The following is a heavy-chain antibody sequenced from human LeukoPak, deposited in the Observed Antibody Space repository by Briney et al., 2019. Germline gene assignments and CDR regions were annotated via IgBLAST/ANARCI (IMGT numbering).Heavy chain of an antibody. CDR2: INPSGGST. D-gene: IGHD3-10*02. CDR3: ARERVTVRRGNDY. Sequence: GASVKVSCKASGYTFSSFYMHWVRQAPGQGLEWMGIINPSGGSTSYAQKFQGRVTMTRDTSTSTVYMELSSLRSEDTAVYYCARERVTVRRGNDYWGQGTLVTVSS. CDR1: GYTFSSFY. V-gene: IGHV1-46*01. J-gene: IGHJ4*02.